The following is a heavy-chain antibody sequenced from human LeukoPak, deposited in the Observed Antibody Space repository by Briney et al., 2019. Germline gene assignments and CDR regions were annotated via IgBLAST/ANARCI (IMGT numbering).Heavy chain of an antibody. CDR1: GFTFSTYA. V-gene: IGHV3-23*01. Sequence: GGSLRLSCAASGFTFSTYAMSWVRQAPGKGLEWVSSISGSGDSTYYADSVKGRFTISRDNAKNSLYLQMNSLRAEDTAVYYCAKTQGLLSPFDYWGQGTLVTVSS. D-gene: IGHD6-25*01. CDR2: ISGSGDST. J-gene: IGHJ4*02. CDR3: AKTQGLLSPFDY.